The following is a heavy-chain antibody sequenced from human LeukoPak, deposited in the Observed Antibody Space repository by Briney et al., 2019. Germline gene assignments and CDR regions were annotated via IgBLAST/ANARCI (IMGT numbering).Heavy chain of an antibody. CDR3: ARPLPAYGSGSYQGSPRGRGFDY. V-gene: IGHV4-34*01. Sequence: KPSETLSLTCAVYGGSFSGYYWSWIRQPPGKGLEWIGEINHSGSTSYNPSLKSRVTISVNTSKNQFSLKLSSVTAADTAVYYCARPLPAYGSGSYQGSPRGRGFDYWGQGTLVTVSS. D-gene: IGHD3-10*01. J-gene: IGHJ4*02. CDR2: INHSGST. CDR1: GGSFSGYY.